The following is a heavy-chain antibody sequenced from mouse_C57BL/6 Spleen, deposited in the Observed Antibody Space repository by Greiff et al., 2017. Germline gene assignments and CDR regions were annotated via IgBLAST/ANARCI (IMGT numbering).Heavy chain of an antibody. V-gene: IGHV1-55*01. CDR3: ARSELGRDAMDY. Sequence: VQLQQPGAELVKPGASVKMSCKASGYTFTSYWITWVKQRPGQGLEWIGDIYPGSGSTNYNEKFKSKATLTVDTSSSTAYMQRSSLTSEDSAVYYCARSELGRDAMDYWGQGTSVTVSS. J-gene: IGHJ4*01. CDR2: IYPGSGST. D-gene: IGHD4-1*01. CDR1: GYTFTSYW.